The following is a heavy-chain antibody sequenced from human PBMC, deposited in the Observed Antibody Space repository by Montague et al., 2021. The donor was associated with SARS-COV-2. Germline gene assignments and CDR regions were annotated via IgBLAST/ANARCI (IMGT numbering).Heavy chain of an antibody. V-gene: IGHV2-5*04. CDR1: GFSLSTSGVG. Sequence: PALAKPTQTLTLTCSFSGFSLSTSGVGVGWIRQPPGKALECLALIYWNDDKRYSPSLKSRLTVTKDTSRNQVVLTVTNMDPVDTGTYYCVHKKSGWPIEFGYWGQGVLVTVTS. J-gene: IGHJ4*02. CDR2: IYWNDDK. D-gene: IGHD6-19*01. CDR3: VHKKSGWPIEFGY.